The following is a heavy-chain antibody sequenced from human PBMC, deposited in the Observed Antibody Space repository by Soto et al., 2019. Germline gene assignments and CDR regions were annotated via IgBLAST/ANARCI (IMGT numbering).Heavy chain of an antibody. CDR3: ARGEAFWSGYGIDY. CDR2: ISSSSSTI. J-gene: IGHJ4*02. D-gene: IGHD3-3*01. V-gene: IGHV3-48*02. CDR1: GFTFSSYS. Sequence: GGSLRLSCAASGFTFSSYSMNWVRQAPGKGLEWVSYISSSSSTIYYADSVKGRFTISRDNAKNSLYLQMNSLRDEDTAVYYCARGEAFWSGYGIDYWGQGTLVTVSS.